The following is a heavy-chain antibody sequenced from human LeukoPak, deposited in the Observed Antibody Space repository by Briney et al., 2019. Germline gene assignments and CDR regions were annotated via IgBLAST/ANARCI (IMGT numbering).Heavy chain of an antibody. J-gene: IGHJ6*02. CDR3: ARGQSDYGSGSLTHYYGMDV. V-gene: IGHV1-2*02. CDR2: INPNSGGT. Sequence: ASVKVSCKASGYTFTGYYMHWVRQAPGQGLEWMGWINPNSGGTNYAQKFQGRVTMTRDTSISTAYMELSRLRSDDTAVYYCARGQSDYGSGSLTHYYGMDVWGQGTTVTVSS. CDR1: GYTFTGYY. D-gene: IGHD3-10*01.